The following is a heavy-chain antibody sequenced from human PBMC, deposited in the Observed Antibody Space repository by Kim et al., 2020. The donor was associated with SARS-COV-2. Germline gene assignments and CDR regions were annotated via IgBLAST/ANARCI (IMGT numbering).Heavy chain of an antibody. V-gene: IGHV4-34*01. CDR2: INHSGST. Sequence: SETLSLTCAVYGGSFSGYYWSWIRQPPGKGLEWIGEINHSGSTNYNPSLKSRVTISVDTSKNQFSLKLSSVTAADTAVYYCAGREGYSSSSGFYYYYYYMDVWGKGTTVTVSS. CDR3: AGREGYSSSSGFYYYYYYMDV. J-gene: IGHJ6*03. D-gene: IGHD6-6*01. CDR1: GGSFSGYY.